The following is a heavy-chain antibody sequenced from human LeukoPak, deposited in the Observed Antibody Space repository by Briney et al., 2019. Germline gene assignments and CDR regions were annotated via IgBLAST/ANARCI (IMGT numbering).Heavy chain of an antibody. V-gene: IGHV3-48*03. D-gene: IGHD4-17*01. CDR2: ISHDSPTI. CDR1: GFTFSSCE. Sequence: GGSLRLSCVASGFTFSSCEMNWARQAPGKGLEWISYISHDSPTIHYADSVKGRFTISRDNAKNSLFLQMNSLRAEDTAVYYCAREGSDYGELNFDYWGQGTLVTVSS. CDR3: AREGSDYGELNFDY. J-gene: IGHJ4*02.